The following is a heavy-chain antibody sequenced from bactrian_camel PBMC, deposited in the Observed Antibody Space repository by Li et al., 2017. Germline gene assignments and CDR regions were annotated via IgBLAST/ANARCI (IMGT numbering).Heavy chain of an antibody. J-gene: IGHJ4*01. V-gene: IGHV3-3*01. CDR2: IRRSGGET. CDR1: GHSRGSNC. CDR3: AANFGPYCSGPYLARRANF. Sequence: HVQLVESGGGSVQAGGSLRLSCIVSGHSRGSNCVGWCRLPPGRAPAEREGIAAIRRSGGETWYAGSVKGRFTISQDSAKNTLYLQMNNLKPEDTAMYYCAANFGPYCSGPYLARRANFWGQGTQVTVS. D-gene: IGHD2*01.